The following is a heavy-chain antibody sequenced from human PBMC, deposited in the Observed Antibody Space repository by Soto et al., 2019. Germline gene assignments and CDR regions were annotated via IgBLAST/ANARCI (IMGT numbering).Heavy chain of an antibody. V-gene: IGHV3-30*18. CDR3: AKNPIVVVITSVDY. CDR1: GFTFSSYG. D-gene: IGHD3-22*01. J-gene: IGHJ4*02. CDR2: ISYDGSNK. Sequence: GGSLRLSCAASGFTFSSYGMHWVRQAPGKGLEWVAVISYDGSNKYYADSVKGRFTISRDNSKNTLYLQMNSLRAEDTAVYYCAKNPIVVVITSVDYWGQGTLVTVSS.